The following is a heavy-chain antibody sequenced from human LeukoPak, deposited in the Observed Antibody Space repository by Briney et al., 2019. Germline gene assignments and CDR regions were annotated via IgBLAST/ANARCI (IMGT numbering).Heavy chain of an antibody. CDR1: GCTFTDYF. D-gene: IGHD1-26*01. CDR3: ARGRDSGSRTFYFDY. J-gene: IGHJ4*02. Sequence: ASVKVSCKASGCTFTDYFLHWMRPAPGQGLDWLALISSISGGTKYAQKFQGRVTLTRDTSISTAYMELSRLRSDDTAVYFCARGRDSGSRTFYFDYWGQGTLVTVSS. CDR2: ISSISGGT. V-gene: IGHV1-2*02.